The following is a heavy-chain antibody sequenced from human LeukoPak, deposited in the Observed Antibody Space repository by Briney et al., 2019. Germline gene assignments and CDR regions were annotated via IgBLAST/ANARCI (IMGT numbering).Heavy chain of an antibody. CDR2: IGSVGHST. D-gene: IGHD3-16*02. Sequence: GGSLRRSCAASGFRFSDAAMTWVRQAPGKGLEWVSLIGSVGHSTYYGDSVKGRFTISRDNSKNTLSLQMNSLRVEDTAIYYCAKDIELSILGLGTMVTVSS. CDR3: AKDIELSI. CDR1: GFRFSDAA. J-gene: IGHJ3*02. V-gene: IGHV3-23*01.